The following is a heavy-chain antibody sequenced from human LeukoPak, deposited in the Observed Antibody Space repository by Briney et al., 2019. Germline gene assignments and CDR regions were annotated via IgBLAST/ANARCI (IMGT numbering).Heavy chain of an antibody. D-gene: IGHD2-2*01. V-gene: IGHV4-59*12. Sequence: PSETLSLTCTVSGGSISSYYWSWIRQPPGKGLEWIGYIYYSGTTNYNPSLKSRVTISVDTSKNQFSLKLSSVTAADTAVYYCARGPRGYCSSTSCHPRGPYWFDPWGQGTLVTVSS. CDR1: GGSISSYY. J-gene: IGHJ5*02. CDR3: ARGPRGYCSSTSCHPRGPYWFDP. CDR2: IYYSGTT.